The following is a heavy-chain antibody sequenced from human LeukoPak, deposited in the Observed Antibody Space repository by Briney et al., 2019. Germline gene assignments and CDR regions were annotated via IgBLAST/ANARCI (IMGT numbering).Heavy chain of an antibody. CDR3: ARGRGYGRTFDY. Sequence: SQTLSLTCTVSGGSISSGGYYWSWIRQHPGKGLEWIGYIYYSGSTYYNPSLKSRVTVLVDTSKNQFSLKLRSVTAADTAVYYCARGRGYGRTFDYWGQGTLVTVSS. J-gene: IGHJ4*02. CDR1: GGSISSGGYY. V-gene: IGHV4-31*03. D-gene: IGHD5-18*01. CDR2: IYYSGST.